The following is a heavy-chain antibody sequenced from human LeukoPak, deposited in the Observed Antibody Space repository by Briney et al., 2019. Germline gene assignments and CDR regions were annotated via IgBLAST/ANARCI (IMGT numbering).Heavy chain of an antibody. CDR3: ARNRYCSSTSCYSWFDP. V-gene: IGHV4-38-2*02. D-gene: IGHD2-2*01. CDR2: IYHSRST. Sequence: SETLSLTCTVSGYSISSGYYWGWIRPPPGKVLEWSGSIYHSRSTYYNPSLKSRVTISVDTSKNQSSLKLSSVTAADTAVYYCARNRYCSSTSCYSWFDPWGQGTLVTVSS. CDR1: GYSISSGYY. J-gene: IGHJ5*02.